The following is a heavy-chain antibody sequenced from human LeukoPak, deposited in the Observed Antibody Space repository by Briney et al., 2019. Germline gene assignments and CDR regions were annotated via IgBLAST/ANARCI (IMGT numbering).Heavy chain of an antibody. CDR2: ISGSGGST. CDR3: AKASPVFDY. Sequence: GGSLRLSCAASGFTFISYAMSWVRQAPGKGLEWVSVISGSGGSTHYADSAKGRFTISRDNTKNTLYLQMSSLRAEDTAVYYCAKASPVFDYWGQGTLVTVSS. V-gene: IGHV3-23*01. CDR1: GFTFISYA. J-gene: IGHJ4*02.